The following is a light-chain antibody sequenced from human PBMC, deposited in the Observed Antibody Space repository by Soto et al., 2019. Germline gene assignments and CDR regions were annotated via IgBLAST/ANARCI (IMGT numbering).Light chain of an antibody. V-gene: IGKV1-33*01. J-gene: IGKJ5*01. Sequence: DIQMTQSPSSLSASVGDRVTITCQASQNINNYLNWYQQKPGRAPKLLIYDASNLEAGVPSRFRGIGSGTDFTFTISRLQPEDSATYYCQQYENLPTFGQGTRLEIK. CDR1: QNINNY. CDR2: DAS. CDR3: QQYENLPT.